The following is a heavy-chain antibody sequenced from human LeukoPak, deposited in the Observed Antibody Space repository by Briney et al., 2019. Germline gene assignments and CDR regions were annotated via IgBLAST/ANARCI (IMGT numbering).Heavy chain of an antibody. V-gene: IGHV1-2*02. CDR2: VNPNSGGT. CDR1: GYSFSDYF. D-gene: IGHD4-17*01. CDR3: ARVNPRGDSLGWFDP. J-gene: IGHJ5*02. Sequence: ASVKVSCKASGYSFSDYFMNWVRQAPGQGLEWMGWVNPNSGGTDYAQEFQGRVTMTRDTSISTAYMELSRLTSDDTAVYYCARVNPRGDSLGWFDPWGQGTLVAVSS.